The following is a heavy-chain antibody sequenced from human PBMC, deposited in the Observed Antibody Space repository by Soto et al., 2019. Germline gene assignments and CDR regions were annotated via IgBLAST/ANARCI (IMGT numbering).Heavy chain of an antibody. CDR2: ISSSSSYI. V-gene: IGHV3-21*01. J-gene: IGHJ6*02. Sequence: EVQLVESGGGLVKPGGSLRLSCAASGFTFSSYSMNWVRQAPGKGLEWVSSISSSSSYIYYADSVKGRFTISRDNAKNSLYLQMNSLRAEDTAAYYCARDLRSSGWYLSPPGGMDVWGQGTTVTVSS. CDR1: GFTFSSYS. D-gene: IGHD6-19*01. CDR3: ARDLRSSGWYLSPPGGMDV.